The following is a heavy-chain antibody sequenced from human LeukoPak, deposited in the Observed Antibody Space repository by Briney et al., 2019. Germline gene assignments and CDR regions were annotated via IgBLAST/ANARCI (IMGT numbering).Heavy chain of an antibody. Sequence: ASVKVSCKASGGTFSSYAISWVRQAPGQGLEWMGGIIPIFGTANYAQKFQGRVTITADESTSTAYMELSSLRSEDTAVYYCAREGGHWNYVFDYWGQGTLVTVSS. CDR2: IIPIFGTA. D-gene: IGHD1-7*01. J-gene: IGHJ4*02. CDR1: GGTFSSYA. CDR3: AREGGHWNYVFDY. V-gene: IGHV1-69*13.